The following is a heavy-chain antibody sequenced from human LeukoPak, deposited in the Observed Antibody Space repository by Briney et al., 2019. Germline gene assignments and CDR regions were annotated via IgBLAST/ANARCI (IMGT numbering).Heavy chain of an antibody. CDR3: ARGPRLYYYYYMDV. J-gene: IGHJ6*03. CDR1: GYTFTSYG. Sequence: ASVKVSCKASGYTFTSYGISWVRQAPGQGLEWMGWISAYNGNTNYAQKLQGRVTMTTDTSTSTAYMELRSVRSDDTAVYYCARGPRLYYYYYMDVWGKGTTVTVSS. CDR2: ISAYNGNT. V-gene: IGHV1-18*01.